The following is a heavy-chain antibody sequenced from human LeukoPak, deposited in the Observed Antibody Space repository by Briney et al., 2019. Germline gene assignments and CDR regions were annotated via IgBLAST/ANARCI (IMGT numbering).Heavy chain of an antibody. D-gene: IGHD6-13*01. CDR3: ASYSNSWYYFDY. Sequence: SETLSLTCTVSGGSITSYYWSWIRQPPVKGLEWIGYMYYSGNSYYNPSLKSRVTISVDTSKNQFSLKLSSMTAADTAVYYCASYSNSWYYFDYWGQGTLVTVSS. CDR1: GGSITSYY. J-gene: IGHJ4*02. CDR2: MYYSGNS. V-gene: IGHV4-59*01.